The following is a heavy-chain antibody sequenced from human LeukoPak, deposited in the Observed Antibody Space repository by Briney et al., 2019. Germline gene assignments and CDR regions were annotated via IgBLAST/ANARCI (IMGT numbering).Heavy chain of an antibody. CDR2: ISSSSSTI. CDR3: ASHPRAAAFDF. J-gene: IGHJ3*01. V-gene: IGHV3-48*01. CDR1: GFTFSSYS. Sequence: GGSLRLSCAASGFTFSSYSMNWVRQAPGKGLEWVSYISSSSSTIYYADSVKGRFTISRDNAKNSLYLQMNSLRAEDTAVYYCASHPRAAAFDFWGQGTMVTVYS.